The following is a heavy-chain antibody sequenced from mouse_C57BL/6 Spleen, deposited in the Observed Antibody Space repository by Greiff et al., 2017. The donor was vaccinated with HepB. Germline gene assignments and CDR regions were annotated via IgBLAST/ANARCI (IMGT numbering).Heavy chain of an antibody. Sequence: EVKLVESGGDLVKPGGSLKLSCAASGFTFSSYGMSWVRQTPDKRLEWVATISSGGSYTYYPDSLKGRFTISRDNAKNTLYLQMSSLKSEDTAMYYCARADYYCGSHWYFDVWGTGTTVTVSS. CDR2: ISSGGSYT. CDR1: GFTFSSYG. J-gene: IGHJ1*03. CDR3: ARADYYCGSHWYFDV. D-gene: IGHD1-1*01. V-gene: IGHV5-6*01.